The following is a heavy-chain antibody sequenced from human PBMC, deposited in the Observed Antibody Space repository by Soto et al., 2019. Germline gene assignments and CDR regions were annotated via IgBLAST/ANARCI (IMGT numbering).Heavy chain of an antibody. CDR2: IVPSVDTT. J-gene: IGHJ6*02. CDR1: GGTFSRSG. D-gene: IGHD5-18*01. V-gene: IGHV1-69*18. Sequence: QVQLVQSGTEVKKPGASVKVSCKASGGTFSRSGFHWVRQAPGQGLEWMGMIVPSVDTTNYAQKFQARVTISADQITSTVYMELRSLRSEDTAVYYCARCTKPPDTADPSAVGVWCQGTRVIVSS. CDR3: ARCTKPPDTADPSAVGV.